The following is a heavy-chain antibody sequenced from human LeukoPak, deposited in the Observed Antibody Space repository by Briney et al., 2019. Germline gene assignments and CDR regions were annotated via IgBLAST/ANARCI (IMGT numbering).Heavy chain of an antibody. CDR3: ARGIAARWVYYFDY. CDR2: IIPILNII. CDR1: RYAFTYYY. D-gene: IGHD6-6*01. Sequence: SVKVSCKASRYAFTYYYIHWVRQAPGQGLEWMGRIIPILNIINYAQKFQGRVTITADKSTSTAYMELSSLRSEDTAVYYCARGIAARWVYYFDYWGQGTLVTVSS. V-gene: IGHV1-69*04. J-gene: IGHJ4*02.